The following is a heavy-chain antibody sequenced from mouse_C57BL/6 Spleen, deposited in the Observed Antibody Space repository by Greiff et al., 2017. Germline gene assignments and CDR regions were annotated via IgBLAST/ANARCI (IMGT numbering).Heavy chain of an antibody. CDR2: INPYNGGT. J-gene: IGHJ3*01. V-gene: IGHV1-19*01. CDR1: GYTFTDYY. CDR3: ARNYCSSAWFAY. D-gene: IGHD1-1*01. Sequence: VQLQQSGPVLVKPGASVKMSCKASGYTFTDYYMNWVKQSHGKSLEWIGVINPYNGGTSYNQKFKGKATLTVDKSSSTAYMELNSLTSEDSAVYYCARNYCSSAWFAYWGQVTLVTVSA.